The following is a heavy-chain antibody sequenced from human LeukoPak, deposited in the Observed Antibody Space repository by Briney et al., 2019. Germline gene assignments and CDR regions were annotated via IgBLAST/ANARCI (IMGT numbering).Heavy chain of an antibody. CDR2: ISAYNGNT. J-gene: IGHJ3*02. V-gene: IGHV1-18*01. Sequence: ASVKVSCKASGYTFTSYGISWVRQAPGQGLEWMGWISAYNGNTNYAQKLQGRVTMTTDTSTSTAYMELRSLRSDDTAVYYCARAHAITMIVVVPDAFDIWGQGTMVTVSS. CDR3: ARAHAITMIVVVPDAFDI. CDR1: GYTFTSYG. D-gene: IGHD3-22*01.